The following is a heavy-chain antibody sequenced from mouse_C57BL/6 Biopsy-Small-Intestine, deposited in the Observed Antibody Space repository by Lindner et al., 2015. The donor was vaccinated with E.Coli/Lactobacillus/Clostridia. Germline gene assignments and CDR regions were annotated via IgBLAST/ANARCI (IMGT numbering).Heavy chain of an antibody. D-gene: IGHD2-3*01. J-gene: IGHJ3*01. CDR3: ARRSRDGYYFAY. Sequence: VQLQESGGGLVKPGGSLKLSCAASGFTFSDYGMHWVRQAPEKGLEWVAYISSGSSTIYYADTVKGRFTISRDNAKNTLFLQMTSLRSEDTAMYYCARRSRDGYYFAYWGQGDSGHCLC. V-gene: IGHV5-17*01. CDR1: GFTFSDYG. CDR2: ISSGSSTI.